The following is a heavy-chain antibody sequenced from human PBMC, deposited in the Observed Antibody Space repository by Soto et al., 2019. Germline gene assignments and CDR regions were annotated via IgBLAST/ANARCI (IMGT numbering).Heavy chain of an antibody. Sequence: EVQLLESGGGLVQPGGSLRLSCAASGFTFSSYAMNWVRQAPGKGLEWVSAISGSGRSTYYAASVKGRFTISKDNSKNTLYLQMNSLRAEDTAVYYCVKDLQGGGSHDYWGQGTLVTVSS. CDR3: VKDLQGGGSHDY. V-gene: IGHV3-23*01. J-gene: IGHJ4*02. D-gene: IGHD3-16*01. CDR1: GFTFSSYA. CDR2: ISGSGRST.